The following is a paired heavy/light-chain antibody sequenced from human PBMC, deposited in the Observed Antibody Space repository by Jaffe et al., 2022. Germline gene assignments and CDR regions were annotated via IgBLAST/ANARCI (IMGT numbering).Light chain of an antibody. CDR2: EVS. CDR3: SSYTSSSTLEV. Sequence: QSALTQPASVSGSPGQSITISCTGTSSDVGGYNYVSWYQQHPGKAPRLMIYEVSNRPSGVSNRFSGSKSGNTASLTISGLQAEDEADYYCSSYTSSSTLEVFGGGTKLTVL. J-gene: IGLJ3*02. CDR1: SSDVGGYNY. V-gene: IGLV2-14*01.
Heavy chain of an antibody. CDR1: GYRFTSYW. D-gene: IGHD3-16*02. CDR3: ASLPYDYIWGTYRPNGFDI. CDR2: IYPGDSDK. V-gene: IGHV5-51*03. Sequence: EVQLVQSGAEVKKPGESLKISCKGSGYRFTSYWIGWVRQMPGKGLEWMGIIYPGDSDKRYSPSFQGQVTISADKSISTAYLQWSSLKASDTAMYYCASLPYDYIWGTYRPNGFDIWGQGTMVTVSS. J-gene: IGHJ3*02.